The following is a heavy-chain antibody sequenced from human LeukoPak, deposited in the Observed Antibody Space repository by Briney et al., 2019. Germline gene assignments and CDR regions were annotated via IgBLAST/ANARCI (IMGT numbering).Heavy chain of an antibody. V-gene: IGHV4-59*01. J-gene: IGHJ4*02. Sequence: PSETLSLTCTASGDSFRSYYWSWIRQPPGKGLEWIGYIYYSGSTNYNPSLKSRVTISVDTSKNQFSLKLSSVTAADTAVYYCARVREYCSGGSCYADFDYWGQGTLVTVSS. CDR1: GDSFRSYY. D-gene: IGHD2-15*01. CDR2: IYYSGST. CDR3: ARVREYCSGGSCYADFDY.